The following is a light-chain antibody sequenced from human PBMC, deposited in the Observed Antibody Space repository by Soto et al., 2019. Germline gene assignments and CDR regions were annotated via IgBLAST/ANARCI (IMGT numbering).Light chain of an antibody. V-gene: IGLV2-8*01. CDR3: SSYAASNNFV. Sequence: QSVLTQPPSASGSPGQSVTISCTGTSSDVGGYDYVSWYQQHAGKAPKLMIYEVTKRPSGVPDRFSGSKSGNTASLTVSGLQDEDEADYYCSSYAASNNFVFGTGTKLTVL. CDR2: EVT. CDR1: SSDVGGYDY. J-gene: IGLJ1*01.